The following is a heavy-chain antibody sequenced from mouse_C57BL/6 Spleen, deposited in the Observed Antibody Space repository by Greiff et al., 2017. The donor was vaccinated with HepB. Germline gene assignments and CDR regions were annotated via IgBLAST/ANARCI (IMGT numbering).Heavy chain of an antibody. Sequence: EVQLQQSGAELVRPGASVKLSCTASGFNIKDYYMHWVKQRPEQGLEWIGRIDPEDGDTEYAPKLQGKATMTADTAANTAYLQLSSLTAEDTAVYYCTTGTTVAFDYWGQGTTLTVSS. D-gene: IGHD1-1*01. CDR3: TTGTTVAFDY. J-gene: IGHJ2*01. V-gene: IGHV14-1*01. CDR1: GFNIKDYY. CDR2: IDPEDGDT.